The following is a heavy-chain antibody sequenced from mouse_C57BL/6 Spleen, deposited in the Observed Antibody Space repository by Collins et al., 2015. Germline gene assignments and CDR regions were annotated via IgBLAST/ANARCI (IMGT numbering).Heavy chain of an antibody. V-gene: IGHV1-64*01. D-gene: IGHD2-4*01. CDR2: IHPNSGST. CDR3: ARSQRYDDYDEYFDV. Sequence: QVQLQQPGTELVKPGASVKLSCKASGYTFTSYWMHWVKQRPGQGLEWIGMIHPNSGSTNYNEKFKSKATLTVDKSSSTAYMQLSSLTSEDSAVYYCARSQRYDDYDEYFDVWGTGTTVTVSS. J-gene: IGHJ1*03. CDR1: GYTFTSYW.